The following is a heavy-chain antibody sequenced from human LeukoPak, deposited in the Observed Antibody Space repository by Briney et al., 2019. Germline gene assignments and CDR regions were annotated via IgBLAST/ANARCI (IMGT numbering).Heavy chain of an antibody. V-gene: IGHV4-59*01. CDR1: GGSISSYY. J-gene: IGHJ4*02. Sequence: SETLSLTCTVSGGSISSYYWSWIRQPPGKGLEWIGYIYYSVSTNYNPSLKSRVTISVDTSKNQFSLKLSSVTAADTAVYYCARYSSGWYGLVPDYWGQGTLVTVSS. CDR2: IYYSVST. D-gene: IGHD6-19*01. CDR3: ARYSSGWYGLVPDY.